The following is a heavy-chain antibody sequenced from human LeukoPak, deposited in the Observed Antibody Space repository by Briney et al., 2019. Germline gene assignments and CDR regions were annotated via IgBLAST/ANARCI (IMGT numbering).Heavy chain of an antibody. V-gene: IGHV3-21*01. D-gene: IGHD6-19*01. CDR1: GFTFSSYS. J-gene: IGHJ4*02. CDR3: ARDLGSGWQYYFDY. CDR2: ISSSSSYI. Sequence: GGSLRLSXAASGFTFSSYSMNWVRQAAGKGLEWVSSISSSSSYIYYADSVKGRFTISRDNAKNSLYLQMNSRRAEDTALYYCARDLGSGWQYYFDYWGQGTLVTVSS.